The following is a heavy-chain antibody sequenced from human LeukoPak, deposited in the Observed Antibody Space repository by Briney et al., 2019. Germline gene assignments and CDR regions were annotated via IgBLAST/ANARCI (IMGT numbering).Heavy chain of an antibody. CDR1: GYTFTGYY. V-gene: IGHV1-24*01. Sequence: GASVKVSCKASGYTFTGYYMHWVRQAPGQGLEWMGGLDPEDGETIYAQKFQGRVTMTEDTSTDTAYMELSSLRSEDTAVYYCATIDGHYDSSGYWGQGTLVTVSS. J-gene: IGHJ4*02. CDR3: ATIDGHYDSSGY. CDR2: LDPEDGET. D-gene: IGHD3-22*01.